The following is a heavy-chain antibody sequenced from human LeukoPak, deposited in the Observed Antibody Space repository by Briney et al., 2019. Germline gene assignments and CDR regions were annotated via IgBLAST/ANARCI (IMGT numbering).Heavy chain of an antibody. Sequence: GGSLRLSCAASGFSFSNYWMSWVRQAPGKGLEWVSSISSSSSYIYYADSVKGRFTISRDNAKNSLYLQMNSLRAEDTAVYYCARDRYYYDSSGYYLSWGQGTLVTVSS. CDR2: ISSSSSYI. CDR3: ARDRYYYDSSGYYLS. V-gene: IGHV3-21*01. CDR1: GFSFSNYW. D-gene: IGHD3-22*01. J-gene: IGHJ5*02.